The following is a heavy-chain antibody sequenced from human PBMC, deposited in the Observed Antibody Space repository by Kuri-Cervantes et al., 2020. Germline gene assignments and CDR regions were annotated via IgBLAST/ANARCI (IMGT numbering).Heavy chain of an antibody. CDR2: IPYDGSNK. Sequence: GGSLRLSCAASGFTFSSKSMHWVRQAPGKGLEWVAVIPYDGSNKYYTDSVKGRFTISRDNSKNTLYLQMNSLRVEDTAVYYCARPHPETMGSYYYYMDVWGKGTTVTVSS. V-gene: IGHV3-30-3*01. D-gene: IGHD3-10*01. J-gene: IGHJ6*03. CDR3: ARPHPETMGSYYYYMDV. CDR1: GFTFSSKS.